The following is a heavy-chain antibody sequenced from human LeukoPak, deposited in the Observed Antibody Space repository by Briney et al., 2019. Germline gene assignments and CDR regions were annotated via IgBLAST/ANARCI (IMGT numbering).Heavy chain of an antibody. D-gene: IGHD6-19*01. CDR3: ARAEGSSGWHYFDY. V-gene: IGHV3-30-3*01. CDR2: ISYDGCNK. CDR1: GFPFSSYA. Sequence: PGGPLRLSCAASGFPFSSYAMHWVRQAPGKGLVWVAVISYDGCNKYYADSVKGRFTISRDNSKNTLYLQMNSLRAEDTAVYYCARAEGSSGWHYFDYWGQGTLVTVSS. J-gene: IGHJ4*02.